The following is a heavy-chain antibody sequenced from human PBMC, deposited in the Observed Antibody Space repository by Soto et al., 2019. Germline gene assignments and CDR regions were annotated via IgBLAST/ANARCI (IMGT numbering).Heavy chain of an antibody. D-gene: IGHD6-19*01. J-gene: IGHJ6*02. CDR1: GGTFSNYA. CDR3: ASWLRGAGIGGNYYYGMDV. Sequence: QVQLVQSGAEVKKPGSSVKVSCKASGGTFSNYAFSWVRQAPGQGLEWLGGIMPIFGRADYAQKFRGRVTGTADEATCTAHMELSSLRSEDTAVYYCASWLRGAGIGGNYYYGMDVWGQGTTVTVSS. V-gene: IGHV1-69*12. CDR2: IMPIFGRA.